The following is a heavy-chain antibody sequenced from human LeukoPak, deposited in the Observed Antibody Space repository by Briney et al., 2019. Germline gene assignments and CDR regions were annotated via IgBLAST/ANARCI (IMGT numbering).Heavy chain of an antibody. CDR3: ARDQGYDSSGYYYHQFDY. CDR2: INPSGGNT. Sequence: ASVKVSCKASGYTFTSYYLQWVRQAPGQGLEWMGIINPSGGNTSYAQKFQGRVTMTRDMSTSTVYMELSSLRSEDTAVYYCARDQGYDSSGYYYHQFDYWGQGTLVTVSS. CDR1: GYTFTSYY. D-gene: IGHD3-22*01. J-gene: IGHJ4*02. V-gene: IGHV1-46*01.